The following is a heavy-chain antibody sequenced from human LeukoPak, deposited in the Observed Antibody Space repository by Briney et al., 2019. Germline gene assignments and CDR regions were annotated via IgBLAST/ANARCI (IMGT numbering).Heavy chain of an antibody. J-gene: IGHJ5*02. CDR1: GGSFSGYY. CDR2: INHSGST. Sequence: SETLSLTCAVYGGSFSGYYWSWIRQPPGKGLEWIGEINHSGSTNYNPSLKSRVTISVDTSKNQFSLKLSSVTAADTAVYYCAMRNWNRRHTRFDPWGQGTLVTVSS. D-gene: IGHD1-20*01. V-gene: IGHV4-34*01. CDR3: AMRNWNRRHTRFDP.